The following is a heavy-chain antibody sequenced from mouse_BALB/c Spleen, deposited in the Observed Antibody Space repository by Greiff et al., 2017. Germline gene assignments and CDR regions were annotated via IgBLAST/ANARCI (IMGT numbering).Heavy chain of an antibody. J-gene: IGHJ3*01. D-gene: IGHD2-14*01. CDR2: IRLKSNNYAT. V-gene: IGHV6-6*02. Sequence: EVKLVESGGGLVQPGGSMKLSCVASGFTFSNYWMNWVRQSPEKGLEWVAEIRLKSNNYATHYAESVKGRFTISRDDSKSSVYLQMNNLRAEDTGIYYCTRTYYRYDGAWFAYWGQGTLVTVSA. CDR3: TRTYYRYDGAWFAY. CDR1: GFTFSNYW.